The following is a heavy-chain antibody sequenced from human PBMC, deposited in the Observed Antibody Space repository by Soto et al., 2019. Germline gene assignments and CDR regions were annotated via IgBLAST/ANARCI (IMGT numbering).Heavy chain of an antibody. V-gene: IGHV3-30*18. CDR3: AKDRTIVGATAIDY. CDR2: ISYDGSNK. J-gene: IGHJ4*02. CDR1: GFTFSSYG. D-gene: IGHD1-26*01. Sequence: GGSLRLSCAASGFTFSSYGMHWVRQAPGKGLEWVAVISYDGSNKYYADSVKGRFTISRDNSKNTLYLQMNSLRAEDTAVYYCAKDRTIVGATAIDYWGQGTLVTVSS.